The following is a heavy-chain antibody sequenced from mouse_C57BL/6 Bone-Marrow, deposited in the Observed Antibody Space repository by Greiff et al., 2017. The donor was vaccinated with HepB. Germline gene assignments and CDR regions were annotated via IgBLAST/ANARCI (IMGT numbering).Heavy chain of an antibody. CDR1: GYTFTSYW. CDR3: ARDGYYFYYAMAY. CDR2: IDPSDSYT. J-gene: IGHJ4*01. D-gene: IGHD2-3*01. Sequence: QVQLQQPGAELVKPGASVKLSCKASGYTFTSYWMQWVKQRPGQGLEWIGEIDPSDSYTNYNQKFKGKATLTVDTSSSTAYMQLSSLTSEDSAVYYCARDGYYFYYAMAYWGQGTSVTVSS. V-gene: IGHV1-50*01.